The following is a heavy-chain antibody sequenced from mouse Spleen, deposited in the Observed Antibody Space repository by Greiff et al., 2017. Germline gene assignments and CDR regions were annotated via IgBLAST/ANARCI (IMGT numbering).Heavy chain of an antibody. CDR3: ASWDGY. D-gene: IGHD4-1*01. CDR2: IYPRDGST. Sequence: VKLVESGPELVKPGASVKLSCKASGYTFTSYDINWVKQRPGQGLEWIGWIYPRDGSTKYNEKFKGKATLTVDTSSSTAYMELHSLTSEDSAVYFCASWDGYWGQGTTLTVSS. CDR1: GYTFTSYD. V-gene: IGHV1-85*01. J-gene: IGHJ2*01.